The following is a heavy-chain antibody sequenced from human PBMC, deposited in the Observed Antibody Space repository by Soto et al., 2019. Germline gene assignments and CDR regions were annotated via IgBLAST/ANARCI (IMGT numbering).Heavy chain of an antibody. V-gene: IGHV4-30-4*01. CDR1: GGSISSVDYY. Sequence: SETLSLTCTVSGGSISSVDYYWSWIRQPPGKGLEWIGYIYYSGSTYYNPSLKSRVTISVDTSKNQFSLKLSSVTAADTAVYYCARYMTTVTNFDYWGQGTLVTVSS. CDR2: IYYSGST. CDR3: ARYMTTVTNFDY. J-gene: IGHJ4*02. D-gene: IGHD4-4*01.